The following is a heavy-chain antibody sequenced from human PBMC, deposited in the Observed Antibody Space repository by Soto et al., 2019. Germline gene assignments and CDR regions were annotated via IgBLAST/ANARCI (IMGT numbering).Heavy chain of an antibody. CDR3: AKGFYSSGWNYLDY. V-gene: IGHV3-23*01. D-gene: IGHD6-19*01. Sequence: PGGSLRLSCAASGFTISNYAMNWVRQAPGKGLEWVSVISASGGGTYYADSVKGRVTFSRDNSKNSLYLQVDNLRAEDTAVYYCAKGFYSSGWNYLDYWGLGTLVTVSS. J-gene: IGHJ4*02. CDR1: GFTISNYA. CDR2: ISASGGGT.